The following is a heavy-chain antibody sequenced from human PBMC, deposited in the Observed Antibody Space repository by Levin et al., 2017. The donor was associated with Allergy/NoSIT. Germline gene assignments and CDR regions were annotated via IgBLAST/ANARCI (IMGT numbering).Heavy chain of an antibody. D-gene: IGHD3-22*01. V-gene: IGHV4-59*01. CDR2: IYYSGST. CDR3: ARGYYYDSSLYFDY. CDR1: GGSISSYY. Sequence: PSETLSLTCTVSGGSISSYYWSWIRQPPGKGLEWIGYIYYSGSTNYNPSLKSRVTISVDTSKNQFSLKLSSVTAADTAVYYCARGYYYDSSLYFDYWGQGTLVTVSS. J-gene: IGHJ4*02.